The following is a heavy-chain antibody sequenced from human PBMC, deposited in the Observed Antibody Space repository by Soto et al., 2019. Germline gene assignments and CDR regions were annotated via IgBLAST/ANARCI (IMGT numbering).Heavy chain of an antibody. CDR1: GYTFTSYG. V-gene: IGHV1-18*01. Sequence: ASVKVSCKASGYTFTSYGISWVRQAPGQGLEWMGWISAYNGNTNYAQKLQGRVTMTTDTSTSTAYMELRSLTSDDTAVYFCARAYFYGSGTYYDNWFDPWGQGTLVTVSS. CDR3: ARAYFYGSGTYYDNWFDP. CDR2: ISAYNGNT. J-gene: IGHJ5*02. D-gene: IGHD3-10*01.